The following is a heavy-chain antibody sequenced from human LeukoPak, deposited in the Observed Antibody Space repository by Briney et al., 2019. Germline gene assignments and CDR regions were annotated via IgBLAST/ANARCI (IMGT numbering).Heavy chain of an antibody. V-gene: IGHV3-30*18. J-gene: IGHJ4*02. D-gene: IGHD3-22*01. CDR3: AKSPRYYYDSSGYYFDY. Sequence: GRSLRLSCAASGFTFSSYAMHWVRQAPGKGLEWVAVISYDGSNKYYADSVKGRFTISRDNSKNTLYLQMNSLRAEDTAVYYCAKSPRYYYDSSGYYFDYWGQGTLVTVSS. CDR2: ISYDGSNK. CDR1: GFTFSSYA.